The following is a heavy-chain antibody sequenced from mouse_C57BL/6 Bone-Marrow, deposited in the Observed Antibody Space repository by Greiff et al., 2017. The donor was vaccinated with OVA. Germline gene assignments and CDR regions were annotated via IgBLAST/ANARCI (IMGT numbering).Heavy chain of an antibody. CDR1: GYAFTNYL. Sequence: VQLQQSGAELVRPGTSVKVSCKASGYAFTNYLIEWVKQRPGQGLEWIGVINPGSGGTNYNEKFKGKATLTADKSSSTAYMQLSSLTSEDSAVYFCARIWGIGYFDYWGQGTTLTVSS. J-gene: IGHJ2*01. V-gene: IGHV1-54*01. CDR2: INPGSGGT. CDR3: ARIWGIGYFDY. D-gene: IGHD2-14*01.